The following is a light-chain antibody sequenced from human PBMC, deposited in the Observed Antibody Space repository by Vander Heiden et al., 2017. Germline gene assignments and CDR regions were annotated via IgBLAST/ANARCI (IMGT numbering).Light chain of an antibody. CDR2: GTS. J-gene: IGKJ5*01. CDR1: QNVNSNF. V-gene: IGKV3-20*01. CDR3: QQYGTSPVT. Sequence: DIVLTQSPDTLSVSPGERATLSCRASQNVNSNFLAWYQQKPGQAPRLLMSGTSTRATGVPDRFCGGGSGTDFTLTVNRLESEDCAVYFCQQYGTSPVTFGQGTRLELK.